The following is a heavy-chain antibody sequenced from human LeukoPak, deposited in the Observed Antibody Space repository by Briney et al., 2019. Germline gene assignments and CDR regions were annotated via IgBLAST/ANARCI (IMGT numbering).Heavy chain of an antibody. CDR2: INNDGSNR. CDR1: GFTFSSYS. CDR3: AGLCLDDSCRNPVL. D-gene: IGHD3-22*01. J-gene: IGHJ4*02. Sequence: GGSLRLSCAASGFTFSSYSMNWVRQAPGKGLVWVSRINNDGSNRVYADSVKGRFTISRDNAKNTVYLQMNSLRVKDTSMYYCAGLCLDDSCRNPVLWGQGTLVTVSS. V-gene: IGHV3-74*01.